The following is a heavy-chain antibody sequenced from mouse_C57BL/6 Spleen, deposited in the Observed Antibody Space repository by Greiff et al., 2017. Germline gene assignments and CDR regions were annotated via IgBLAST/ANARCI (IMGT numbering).Heavy chain of an antibody. V-gene: IGHV1-39*01. CDR3: ARGGHYYGRSYWYFDV. CDR2: INPNYGTT. CDR1: GYSFTDYN. Sequence: EVQLQESGPELVKPGASVKISCKASGYSFTDYNMNWVKQSTGKSLEWIGVINPNYGTTSYNQKFKGKATLTVDQSSSTAYMQLNSLTSEDSAVYYCARGGHYYGRSYWYFDVWGTGTTVTVSS. D-gene: IGHD1-1*01. J-gene: IGHJ1*03.